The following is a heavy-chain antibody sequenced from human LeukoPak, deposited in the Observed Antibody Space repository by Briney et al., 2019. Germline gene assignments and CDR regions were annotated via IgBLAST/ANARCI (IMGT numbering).Heavy chain of an antibody. CDR2: IYYSGRT. D-gene: IGHD6-19*01. CDR3: ARHSRIAVAGTGEFDY. V-gene: IGHV4-39*01. J-gene: IGHJ4*02. CDR1: VGSISSSSYY. Sequence: SETLSLTCTVSVGSISSSSYYWGWIRQPPGKGLEWIGSIYYSGRTYYNPSLNSRVTISVDTSKNQFSLKLSSVTAAGTAVYDCARHSRIAVAGTGEFDYWGEGTLVTVSP.